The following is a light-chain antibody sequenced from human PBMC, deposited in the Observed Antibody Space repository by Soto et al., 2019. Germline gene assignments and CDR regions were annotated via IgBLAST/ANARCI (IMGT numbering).Light chain of an antibody. J-gene: IGKJ1*01. CDR2: DAS. CDR1: QTIGTW. V-gene: IGKV1-5*01. CDR3: QQYNSYPWT. Sequence: DIQMTQSPSTLSASVGDTVTITCRASQTIGTWLAWYQQKPGKAPKLLIYDASSLESGVPSRFSGSGSGTEFTLTISSPQPDDFATYYCQQYNSYPWTFGQGTKVDIK.